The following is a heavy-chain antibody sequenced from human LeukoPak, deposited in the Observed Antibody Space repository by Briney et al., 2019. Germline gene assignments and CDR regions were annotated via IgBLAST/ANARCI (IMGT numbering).Heavy chain of an antibody. J-gene: IGHJ6*02. Sequence: ASVKVSCKASGYTFTSYGISWVRQAPGQGLEWMGWISAYNGNTNYAQKLQGRVTMTTDTSTSTAYMELRSLRSDDAAVYYCARGLMTTVTVYGMDVWGQGTTVTVSS. CDR2: ISAYNGNT. D-gene: IGHD4-17*01. CDR3: ARGLMTTVTVYGMDV. CDR1: GYTFTSYG. V-gene: IGHV1-18*01.